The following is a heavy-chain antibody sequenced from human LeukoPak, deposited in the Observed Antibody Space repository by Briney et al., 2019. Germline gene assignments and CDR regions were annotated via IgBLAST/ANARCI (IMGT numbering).Heavy chain of an antibody. D-gene: IGHD3-10*01. CDR1: GGSFSGYY. CDR3: ARDPHYGPGSYYTNNRFDP. J-gene: IGHJ5*02. Sequence: SETLSLTCAVSGGSFSGYYWSWIRQPPEKGLEWIGEINHSGSTNYNPSLKSRVTISVDTSKNQFSLKLSSVTAADPAVYYCARDPHYGPGSYYTNNRFDPWGQGTLVTVPS. V-gene: IGHV4-34*01. CDR2: INHSGST.